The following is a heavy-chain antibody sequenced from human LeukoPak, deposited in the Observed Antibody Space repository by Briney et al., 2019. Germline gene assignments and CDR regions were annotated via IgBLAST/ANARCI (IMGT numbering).Heavy chain of an antibody. V-gene: IGHV4-4*02. J-gene: IGHJ5*02. CDR3: ARWGPVGRETREMATEESGFDP. CDR2: IYHSGST. CDR1: GGSISSSNW. Sequence: SGTLSLTCAVSGGSISSSNWWSWVRQPPGKGLEWIGEIYHSGSTNYNPSLKSRVTISVDKSKNQFSLKLSSVTAADTAVYYCARWGPVGRETREMATEESGFDPWGQGTLVTVSS. D-gene: IGHD5-24*01.